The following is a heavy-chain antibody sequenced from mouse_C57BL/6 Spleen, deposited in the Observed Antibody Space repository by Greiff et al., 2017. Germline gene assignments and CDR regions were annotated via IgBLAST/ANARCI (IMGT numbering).Heavy chain of an antibody. CDR3: ARRGYYYGSSYGYFDD. CDR2: ISGGGGNT. J-gene: IGHJ2*01. Sequence: EVMLVESGGGLVKPGGSLKLSCAASGFTFSSYTMSWVRQTPEKRLEWVATISGGGGNTYYPDSVKGRFTISRDNAKNTLYLQMSSLRSEDTALYYCARRGYYYGSSYGYFDDWGQGTTLTVSS. D-gene: IGHD1-1*01. CDR1: GFTFSSYT. V-gene: IGHV5-9*01.